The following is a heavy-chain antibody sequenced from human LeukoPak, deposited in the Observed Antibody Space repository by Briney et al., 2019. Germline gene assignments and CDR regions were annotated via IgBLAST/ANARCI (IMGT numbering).Heavy chain of an antibody. CDR3: ARGSGIAVAAPGDAFDI. J-gene: IGHJ3*02. Sequence: SETLSLTCTVSGGSISSSIYYSGWIRQPPGKGLEWIGSIYYSGSTYYNPSLKSRVTISVDTSKNQSSLKLSSVTAADTAVYYCARGSGIAVAAPGDAFDIWGQGTMVTVSS. D-gene: IGHD6-19*01. CDR1: GGSISSSIYY. V-gene: IGHV4-39*01. CDR2: IYYSGST.